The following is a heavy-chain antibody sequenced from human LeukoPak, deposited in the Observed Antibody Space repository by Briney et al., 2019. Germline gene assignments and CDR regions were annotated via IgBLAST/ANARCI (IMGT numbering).Heavy chain of an antibody. J-gene: IGHJ4*02. V-gene: IGHV1-46*01. Sequence: ASVKVSCKASGYTFTSYYMHWVRQAPGQGLEWMGIINPSGGSTSYAQKFQGRVTMTRDMSTSTDYTELSSLRSEDTAVYYCARDCSSTSCYGLFDYWGQGTLVTVSS. CDR3: ARDCSSTSCYGLFDY. CDR1: GYTFTSYY. D-gene: IGHD2-2*01. CDR2: INPSGGST.